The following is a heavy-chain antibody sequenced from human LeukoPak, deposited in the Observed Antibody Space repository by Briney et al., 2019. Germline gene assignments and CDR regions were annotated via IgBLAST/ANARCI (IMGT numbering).Heavy chain of an antibody. CDR1: GGSFSGYY. J-gene: IGHJ6*02. CDR3: ARDRYGMDV. V-gene: IGHV4-34*01. Sequence: PSETLSLTCAVYGGSFSGYYWSWIRQPPGKGLEWIGEINHSGSTNYNPSLKSRVTMSVDTSKNQFSLKLSSVTAADTAVYYCARDRYGMDVWGQGTTVTVSS. CDR2: INHSGST.